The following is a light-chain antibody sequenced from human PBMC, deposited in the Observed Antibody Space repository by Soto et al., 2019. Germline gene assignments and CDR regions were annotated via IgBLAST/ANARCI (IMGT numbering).Light chain of an antibody. CDR2: DAS. V-gene: IGKV1-5*01. Sequence: DIQMTQSPSTLSASVGDRVTITCRASQSISSWWAWYQQKPGKAPKLLIYDASSLESGDPSRFSGSGSGTEFSLTISSLQAEDFATYYCQQYSSYSPERTFGGGIKVEIK. CDR1: QSISSW. CDR3: QQYSSYSPERT. J-gene: IGKJ4*01.